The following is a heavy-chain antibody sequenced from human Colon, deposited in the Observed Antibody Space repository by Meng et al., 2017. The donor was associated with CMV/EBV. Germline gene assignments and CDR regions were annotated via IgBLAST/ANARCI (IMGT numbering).Heavy chain of an antibody. D-gene: IGHD4-17*01. J-gene: IGHJ4*02. CDR2: ISWNSGSI. Sequence: SLKISCAASGFTFDDYAMHWVRQAPGKGLEWVSGISWNSGSIGYADSVKGRFTIYRDNAKNSLYLQLNSLRTEDTALYFFAKGTAATTVPDFDFWGQGTLVTVSS. CDR1: GFTFDDYA. CDR3: AKGTAATTVPDFDF. V-gene: IGHV3-9*01.